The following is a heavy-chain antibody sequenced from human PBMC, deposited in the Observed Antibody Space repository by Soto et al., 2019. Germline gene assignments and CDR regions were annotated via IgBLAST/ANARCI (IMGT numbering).Heavy chain of an antibody. CDR1: GFTFSSYA. Sequence: EVQLLESGGGLVQPGGSLRLSCAASGFTFSSYAMSWVRQAPGKGLEWVSAISGSGGSTYYADSVKGRFTISRDNSKNPLYLQMNSLRAEDTAVYYCAKGRRITIFGVVKNWFDPWGQGTLVTVSS. V-gene: IGHV3-23*01. D-gene: IGHD3-3*01. J-gene: IGHJ5*02. CDR2: ISGSGGST. CDR3: AKGRRITIFGVVKNWFDP.